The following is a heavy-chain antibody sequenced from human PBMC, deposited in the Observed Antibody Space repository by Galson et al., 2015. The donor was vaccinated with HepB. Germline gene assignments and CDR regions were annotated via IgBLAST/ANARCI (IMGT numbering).Heavy chain of an antibody. V-gene: IGHV4-59*01. J-gene: IGHJ3*01. D-gene: IGHD3-10*01. CDR2: IYGSESI. CDR1: GGSISRYY. Sequence: SLTCTVSGGSISRYYWGWIRQPPGKGLEWIGYIYGSESINYNPSLRGRVTISVDTSKNLFSLNLSSVTASDTAVYYCARVGYYASGRLDPDAFDFWGQGTLVTVSS. CDR3: ARVGYYASGRLDPDAFDF.